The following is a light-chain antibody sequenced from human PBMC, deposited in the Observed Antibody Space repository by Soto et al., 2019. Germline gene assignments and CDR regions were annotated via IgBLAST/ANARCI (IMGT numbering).Light chain of an antibody. V-gene: IGKV1-39*01. CDR2: AAS. CDR1: QSISTY. J-gene: IGKJ1*01. CDR3: QQTYSTPPT. Sequence: DIQMTQSPSSLSASVGDRVTITCRASQSISTYLNWYQQKAGLAPKLLIYAASSLQSGVPSRFSGSGSRTDFTLTISSLQPEDFATYYCQQTYSTPPTFGQGTRWIS.